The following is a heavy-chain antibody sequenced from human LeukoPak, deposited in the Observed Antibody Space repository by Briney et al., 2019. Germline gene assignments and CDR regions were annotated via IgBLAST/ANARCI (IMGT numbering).Heavy chain of an antibody. Sequence: GGSLRLSCAVSGFTFSSYAMSWVRQAPGKGLEWVAVISYDGSIKYYADSVKGRYTTSRDNSKNMLYLQMNSLSAEDTAVYYCARGPGYSSGWYVLSVDYWGQGTLVTVSS. CDR1: GFTFSSYA. V-gene: IGHV3-30*19. CDR3: ARGPGYSSGWYVLSVDY. J-gene: IGHJ4*02. D-gene: IGHD6-19*01. CDR2: ISYDGSIK.